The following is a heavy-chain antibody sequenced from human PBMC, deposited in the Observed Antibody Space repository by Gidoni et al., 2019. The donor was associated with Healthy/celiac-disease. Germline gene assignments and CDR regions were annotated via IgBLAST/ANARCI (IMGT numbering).Heavy chain of an antibody. J-gene: IGHJ4*02. D-gene: IGHD3-16*01. CDR2: IWYDGSNK. CDR1: GFTFSSYG. Sequence: QVQLVESGGGVVQPGRSLRLSCAASGFTFSSYGMHWVRQAPGKGLEWVAVIWYDGSNKYYADSVKGRFTISRDNSKNTLYLQMNSLRAEDTAVYYCAREKELGYYFDYWGQGTLVTVSS. V-gene: IGHV3-33*01. CDR3: AREKELGYYFDY.